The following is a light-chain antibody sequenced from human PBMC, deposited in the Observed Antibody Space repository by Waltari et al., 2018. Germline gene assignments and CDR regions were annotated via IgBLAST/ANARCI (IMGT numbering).Light chain of an antibody. V-gene: IGKV3-20*01. CDR1: QNITNNY. Sequence: EVILTQSPDTLSLSPGARATLSCRASQNITNNYLAWCQQKPGLAPRLLIYDSSSRATGVPDRFSGSGSGTDFTLTIGRLEPEDYAVYYCQQYENSPLTFGGGTQVETK. CDR3: QQYENSPLT. CDR2: DSS. J-gene: IGKJ4*01.